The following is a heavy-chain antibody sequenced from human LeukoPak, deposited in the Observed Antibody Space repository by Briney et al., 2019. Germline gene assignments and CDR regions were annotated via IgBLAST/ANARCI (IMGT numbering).Heavy chain of an antibody. CDR1: GDSISSRTYY. Sequence: NPSQTLSLACSVSGDSISSRTYYWTWIRQHPEKGLEWIGYIWNSGSTNYNPSLKSRVTISVDTSKNQFSLKLTSVTAADTAVYYCARDTSSTFPNWFDPWGQGILVIVSS. V-gene: IGHV4-31*03. CDR3: ARDTSSTFPNWFDP. D-gene: IGHD6-6*01. CDR2: IWNSGST. J-gene: IGHJ5*02.